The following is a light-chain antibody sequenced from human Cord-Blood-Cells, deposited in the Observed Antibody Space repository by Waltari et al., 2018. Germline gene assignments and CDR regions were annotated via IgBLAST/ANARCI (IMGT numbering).Light chain of an antibody. CDR2: WAS. Sequence: DIVMTQSPASLAVSLGERATINCKSSQSVLYRSNNKNYLAWYQQKPGQPPKLLIYWASTRESGVPDRFSGSGSGTDFTLTISSLQAEDVAVYYCQQYYSTPPTFGPGTKVDIK. J-gene: IGKJ3*01. CDR1: QSVLYRSNNKNY. CDR3: QQYYSTPPT. V-gene: IGKV4-1*01.